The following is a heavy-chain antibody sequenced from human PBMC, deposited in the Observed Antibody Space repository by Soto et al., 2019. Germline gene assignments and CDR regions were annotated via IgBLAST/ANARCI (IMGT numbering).Heavy chain of an antibody. D-gene: IGHD5-18*01. CDR1: GYTFTTYD. V-gene: IGHV1-3*01. CDR2: INAGNGNT. J-gene: IGHJ4*02. Sequence: ASVKVSCKASGYTFTTYDMHWVRQAPGQRLEWMGWINAGNGNTKYSQKLQGRVTMTTDTSTSTAYMELRSLRSDDTAVYYCARTSRVDTAMVPFDYWGQGTLVTVSS. CDR3: ARTSRVDTAMVPFDY.